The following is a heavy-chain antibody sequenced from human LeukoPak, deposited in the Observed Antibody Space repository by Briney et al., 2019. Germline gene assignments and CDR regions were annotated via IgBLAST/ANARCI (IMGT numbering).Heavy chain of an antibody. Sequence: SETLSLTCAVYGGSLSGYYWSWIRQPPGKGLEWIGEINHSGSTNYNPSLKSRVTISVDTSKNQFSLKLSSVTAADTAVYYCASLYGSGSYPFDYWGQGTLVTVSS. CDR1: GGSLSGYY. CDR2: INHSGST. J-gene: IGHJ4*02. CDR3: ASLYGSGSYPFDY. D-gene: IGHD3-10*01. V-gene: IGHV4-34*01.